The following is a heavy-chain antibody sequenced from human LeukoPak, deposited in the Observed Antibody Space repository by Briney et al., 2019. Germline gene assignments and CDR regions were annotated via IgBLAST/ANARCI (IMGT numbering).Heavy chain of an antibody. CDR1: GYTFSDYG. D-gene: IGHD3-16*01. CDR3: VRYYDRNDEIGY. J-gene: IGHJ4*02. CDR2: IWYDGSKT. V-gene: IGHV3-33*01. Sequence: GGSLRLSCEASGYTFSDYGMHWVRQAPGKGLEWVALIWYDGSKTYYADSVKGRFTISRDNFKNTLYLQMSSLRAEDTAVYYCVRYYDRNDEIGYWGQGTLVTVS.